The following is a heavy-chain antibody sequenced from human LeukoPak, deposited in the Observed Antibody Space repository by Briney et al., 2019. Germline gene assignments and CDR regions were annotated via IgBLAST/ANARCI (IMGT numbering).Heavy chain of an antibody. Sequence: ASVKVSCKSSGCTFSSYAISWVRQAPGQGLAWMGRIIPILGIANYAQKFQGRVTITADKSTSTAYMELSSLRSEDTAVYYCARSPTYYYDSSGYFPGWGQGTMVTVSS. CDR1: GCTFSSYA. CDR2: IIPILGIA. CDR3: ARSPTYYYDSSGYFPG. J-gene: IGHJ3*01. V-gene: IGHV1-69*04. D-gene: IGHD3-22*01.